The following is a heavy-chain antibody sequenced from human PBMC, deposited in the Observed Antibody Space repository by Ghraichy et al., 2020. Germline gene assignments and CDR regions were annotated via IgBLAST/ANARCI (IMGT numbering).Heavy chain of an antibody. CDR3: ARSKSLGGYDFWSGYHFDY. J-gene: IGHJ4*02. Sequence: SETLSLTCTVSGGSISSSSYYWGWIRQPPGKGLEWIGSIYYSGSTYYNPSLKSRVTISVDTSKNQFSLKLSSVTAADTAVYYCARSKSLGGYDFWSGYHFDYWGQGTLVTVSS. CDR1: GGSISSSSYY. D-gene: IGHD3-3*01. CDR2: IYYSGST. V-gene: IGHV4-39*01.